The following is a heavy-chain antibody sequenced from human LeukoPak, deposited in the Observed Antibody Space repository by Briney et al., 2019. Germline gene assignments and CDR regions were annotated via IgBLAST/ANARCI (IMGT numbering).Heavy chain of an antibody. D-gene: IGHD1-26*01. Sequence: GGSLRLSCTASKLTFGDYAISWVRQAPGKGLEWVGFIRSKAYGGTREYAASVKGRFTISRDDSKSIAYLQMNSLRTEDTAVYYCTREAGIVGTYYYYGMDVWGQGTTVTVSS. V-gene: IGHV3-49*04. J-gene: IGHJ6*02. CDR3: TREAGIVGTYYYYGMDV. CDR2: IRSKAYGGTR. CDR1: KLTFGDYA.